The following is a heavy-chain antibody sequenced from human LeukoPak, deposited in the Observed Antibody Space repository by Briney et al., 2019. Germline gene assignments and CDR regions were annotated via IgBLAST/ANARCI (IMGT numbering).Heavy chain of an antibody. D-gene: IGHD3-10*01. CDR3: ARSQTYGSGSPEYNWFDP. CDR1: GYFFTNYW. Sequence: KIGESLKISCKGSGYFFTNYWIGWVRQMPGKGLEWMGIIYPGDSDTRYSPSFQGQVTISADKSISTAYLQWSSLKASDTAMYYCARSQTYGSGSPEYNWFDPWGQGTLVTVSS. J-gene: IGHJ5*02. CDR2: IYPGDSDT. V-gene: IGHV5-51*01.